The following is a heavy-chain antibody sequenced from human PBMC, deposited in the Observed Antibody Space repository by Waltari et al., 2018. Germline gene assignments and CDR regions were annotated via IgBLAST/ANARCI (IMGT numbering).Heavy chain of an antibody. J-gene: IGHJ4*02. CDR2: IYHSGST. V-gene: IGHV4-38-2*02. CDR3: ARVVAGNVDY. CDR1: GYSIISGYY. D-gene: IGHD6-13*01. Sequence: QVQLQESGPGLVQPSETLSLSCTVSGYSIISGYYWGWIRQPPGKGLEWIGSIYHSGSTYYKPSLKSRVSISVDTSKNQFSLKLRSVTAADTAVYYCARVVAGNVDYWGQGTLVTVSS.